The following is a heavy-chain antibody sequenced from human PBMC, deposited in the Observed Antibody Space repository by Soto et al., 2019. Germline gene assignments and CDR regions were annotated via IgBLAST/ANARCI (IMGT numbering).Heavy chain of an antibody. V-gene: IGHV1-3*01. J-gene: IGHJ4*02. CDR1: GYTFTSYA. D-gene: IGHD2-15*01. CDR3: ARSYCSGGSCYRPVDY. CDR2: INAGNGNT. Sequence: ASVKVSCKASGYTFTSYAMHWVRQAPGQRLEWMGWINAGNGNTKYSQKFQGRVTITRDTSASTAYMELSSLRSEDTAVYYCARSYCSGGSCYRPVDYWGQGTLVTSPQ.